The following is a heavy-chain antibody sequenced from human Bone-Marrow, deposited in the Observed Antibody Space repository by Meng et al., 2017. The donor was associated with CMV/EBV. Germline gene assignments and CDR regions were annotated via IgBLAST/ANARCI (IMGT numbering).Heavy chain of an antibody. Sequence: GGSLRLSCAASEFNVTSTYMNWVRQAPGKGLEWVSVIYSGGHRYYAGSVKGRFTISRDNSKNTLHLQMNSLRAEDTAMYYCARAGSSFGAFDIWGQGTMVTVSS. CDR2: IYSGGHR. CDR1: EFNVTSTY. J-gene: IGHJ3*02. D-gene: IGHD3-10*01. CDR3: ARAGSSFGAFDI. V-gene: IGHV3-53*01.